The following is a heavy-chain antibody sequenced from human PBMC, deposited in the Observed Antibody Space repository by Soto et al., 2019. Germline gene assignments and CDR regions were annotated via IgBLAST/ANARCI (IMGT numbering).Heavy chain of an antibody. Sequence: EVQLLESGGGLVQPGGSLRLSCAGSGFTFSSYAMSWVRQAPGKGLEWVSGISDSDGSTYYADSVKGRFTISRDNSKTTLYLQANSLRAEDTAVYYCAKGQTGGNGMGLFDPWGQGTLVTVSS. D-gene: IGHD2-8*02. CDR2: ISDSDGST. V-gene: IGHV3-23*01. CDR1: GFTFSSYA. J-gene: IGHJ5*02. CDR3: AKGQTGGNGMGLFDP.